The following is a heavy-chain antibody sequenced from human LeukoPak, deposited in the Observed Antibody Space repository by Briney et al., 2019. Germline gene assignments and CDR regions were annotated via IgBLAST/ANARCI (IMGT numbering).Heavy chain of an antibody. D-gene: IGHD3-3*01. CDR3: ARFSDFWSGYYRHDAFDI. J-gene: IGHJ3*02. Sequence: PSETLSLTCNVSGGSISSWFWNWIRQPPGKGLEWIGYIYHSGTTKCNPSLKSRVTISIDTSKNQFSLRLSSVTAADTAVYYCARFSDFWSGYYRHDAFDIWGLGTTVTVSS. V-gene: IGHV4-59*01. CDR1: GGSISSWF. CDR2: IYHSGTT.